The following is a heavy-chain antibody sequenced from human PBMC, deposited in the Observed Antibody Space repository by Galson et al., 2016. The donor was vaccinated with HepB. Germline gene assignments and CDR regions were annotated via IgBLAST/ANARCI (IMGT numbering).Heavy chain of an antibody. Sequence: SLRLSCAASGYTFSDYYMSWIRQAPGKGLEWVSYISVTSTYTNYSHSVKGRFTVSRDNAKNSLYLQMNTLRAEDTAIYYCARDRGSYCGGDCSDYYFDYWGQGTLVTVSS. CDR1: GYTFSDYY. J-gene: IGHJ4*02. CDR3: ARDRGSYCGGDCSDYYFDY. CDR2: ISVTSTYT. V-gene: IGHV3-11*06. D-gene: IGHD2-21*02.